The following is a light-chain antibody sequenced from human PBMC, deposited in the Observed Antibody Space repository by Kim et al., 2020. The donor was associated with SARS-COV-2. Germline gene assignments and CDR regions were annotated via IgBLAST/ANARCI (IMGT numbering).Light chain of an antibody. CDR1: PSIDTW. CDR3: QQYKTYPWT. Sequence: DIQMTQSPSTLSASVGDRVTITYRASPSIDTWLAWYQQKPGKAPKLLIYDASSLESGVPSRFSGGGSAAEFTLTITSLQPDDFATYFCQQYKTYPWTFGQGTKVDIK. V-gene: IGKV1-5*01. CDR2: DAS. J-gene: IGKJ1*01.